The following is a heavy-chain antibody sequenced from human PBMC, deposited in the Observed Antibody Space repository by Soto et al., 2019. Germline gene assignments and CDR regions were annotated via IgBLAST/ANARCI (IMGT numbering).Heavy chain of an antibody. CDR2: IYHSGTS. D-gene: IGHD2-2*01. Sequence: SETLSLTCTVSGASITSENWWSWVRQPPGKGLEWIGEIYHSGTSFYNPSLKSRVTISVDGSKNQFSLKVNSVTAADTAVYYCARGRLVPAVDFDYWGLGTLVTVSS. V-gene: IGHV4-4*02. CDR1: GASITSENW. J-gene: IGHJ4*02. CDR3: ARGRLVPAVDFDY.